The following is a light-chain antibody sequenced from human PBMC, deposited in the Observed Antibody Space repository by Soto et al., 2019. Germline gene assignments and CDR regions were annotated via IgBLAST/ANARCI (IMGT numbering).Light chain of an antibody. Sequence: EIVMTQSPATLSVSPGERATLSCRASQSVSSNLAWYQQKPGQAPRLLIYGASTTATGIPVRFSGSRSGTEFTITISSLQSEDFAVYYCQQYNNWPPWTFGQGTKVEIK. J-gene: IGKJ1*01. V-gene: IGKV3-15*01. CDR3: QQYNNWPPWT. CDR2: GAS. CDR1: QSVSSN.